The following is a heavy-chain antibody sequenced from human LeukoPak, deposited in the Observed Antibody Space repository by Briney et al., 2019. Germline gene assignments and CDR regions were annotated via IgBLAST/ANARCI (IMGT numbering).Heavy chain of an antibody. Sequence: GGSLRLSCAASGFTVSSNYMSWVRQAPGKGLEWVSAIYSGGSTYYADSVKGRFTISRDNSKNTLFLQMNSLREEDTAMYYCVKDRAASSWYGGFDIWGRGTKVTVSS. V-gene: IGHV3-66*01. J-gene: IGHJ3*02. CDR3: VKDRAASSWYGGFDI. D-gene: IGHD6-13*01. CDR2: IYSGGST. CDR1: GFTVSSNY.